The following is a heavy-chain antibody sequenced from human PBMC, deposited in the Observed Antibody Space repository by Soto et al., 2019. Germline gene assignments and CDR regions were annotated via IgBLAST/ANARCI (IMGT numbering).Heavy chain of an antibody. D-gene: IGHD4-17*01. CDR3: ARVGDYGDDGGAFDI. J-gene: IGHJ3*02. Sequence: QGQLVQSGGEVKKPGASVKVSCRASGYTFTTYGMSWVRQAPGQGLEWLGGISTYNGDTNYAQKVQGRVTLTTDTPTRPAYRELRRLGYEDTAVYYWARVGDYGDDGGAFDIWGQGTLVTVSS. V-gene: IGHV1-18*04. CDR2: ISTYNGDT. CDR1: GYTFTTYG.